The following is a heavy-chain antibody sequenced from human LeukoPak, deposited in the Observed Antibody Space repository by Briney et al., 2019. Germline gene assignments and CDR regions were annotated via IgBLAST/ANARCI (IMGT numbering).Heavy chain of an antibody. CDR2: ISYDGSNK. D-gene: IGHD5-24*01. CDR3: ARESFLEDGYNINFDY. CDR1: GFTFSSYA. V-gene: IGHV3-30-3*01. J-gene: IGHJ4*02. Sequence: GRSLRLSCAASGFTFSSYAMHWVRQAPGKGLEWVAVISYDGSNKYYADSVKGRFTISRDNSMNTLYLQMNSLRAEDTAVYYCARESFLEDGYNINFDYWGQGTLVTVSS.